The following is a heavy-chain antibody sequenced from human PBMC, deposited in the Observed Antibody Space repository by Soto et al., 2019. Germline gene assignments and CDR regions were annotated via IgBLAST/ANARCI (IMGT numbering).Heavy chain of an antibody. CDR2: IYYSGST. CDR1: GGSISSYY. CDR3: ARDTGYYDFWSGYNGLTNYYYYMDV. D-gene: IGHD3-3*01. Sequence: PSETLSLTCTVSGGSISSYYWSWIRQPPGKGLEWIGYIYYSGSTNYNPSLKSRVTISVDTSKNQFSLKLSSVTAADTAVYYCARDTGYYDFWSGYNGLTNYYYYMDVWGKGTTVTVSS. V-gene: IGHV4-59*01. J-gene: IGHJ6*03.